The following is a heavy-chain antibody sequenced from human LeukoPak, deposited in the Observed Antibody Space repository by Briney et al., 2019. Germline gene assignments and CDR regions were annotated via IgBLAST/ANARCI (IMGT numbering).Heavy chain of an antibody. J-gene: IGHJ3*02. CDR1: GYTFTSSY. Sequence: ASAEVSCQASGYTFTSSYMHWVRQATGQGLEWMGVINPSGGSTSYAQKFQGRVTMTRDTCTSTVYMELSRLRSEDTAVYYCASTLWFGGVGAFDIWGQGTMVTVSS. CDR2: INPSGGST. CDR3: ASTLWFGGVGAFDI. V-gene: IGHV1-46*01. D-gene: IGHD3-10*01.